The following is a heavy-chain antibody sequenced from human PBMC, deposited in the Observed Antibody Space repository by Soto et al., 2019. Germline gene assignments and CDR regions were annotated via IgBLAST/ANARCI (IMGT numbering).Heavy chain of an antibody. D-gene: IGHD6-13*01. Sequence: SETLSLTCAVSGDSIIGTHWWSWVRRPPGKGLEFIGETHHSRGTNYNPSLRSRVTVSLDKSRNQLSLILYSVTAADTGVYYCARYSAASGTYYFDYWGQGTLVTVSS. CDR3: ARYSAASGTYYFDY. J-gene: IGHJ4*01. CDR1: GDSIIGTHW. CDR2: THHSRGT. V-gene: IGHV4-4*02.